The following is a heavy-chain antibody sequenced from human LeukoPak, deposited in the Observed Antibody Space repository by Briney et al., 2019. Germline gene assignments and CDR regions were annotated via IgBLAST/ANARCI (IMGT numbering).Heavy chain of an antibody. J-gene: IGHJ6*03. D-gene: IGHD3-9*01. V-gene: IGHV4-38-2*02. CDR1: GYSISSGYY. CDR3: ARALSYYYYYMDV. Sequence: SETLSLTCTVSGYSISSGYYWGWIRPPPGKGLEWIGSIYHSGSTYYNPSLKSRVTISVDTSKNQFSLKLSSVTAADTAVYYCARALSYYYYYMDVWGKGTTVTVSS. CDR2: IYHSGST.